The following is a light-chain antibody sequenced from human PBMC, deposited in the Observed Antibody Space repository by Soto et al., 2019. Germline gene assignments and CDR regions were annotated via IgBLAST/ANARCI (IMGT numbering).Light chain of an antibody. Sequence: QSALTQPASVSVSPGQSITISCTGTSRDVGGYHYVSWYQQHPGKAPKLMIYDVSSRPSGVSYRFSGSKSGNTASLTISGLQAEDEADYYCASYTTTSTRFGTATLFGTGTKLTVL. V-gene: IGLV2-14*03. CDR3: ASYTTTSTRFGTATL. J-gene: IGLJ1*01. CDR2: DVS. CDR1: SRDVGGYHY.